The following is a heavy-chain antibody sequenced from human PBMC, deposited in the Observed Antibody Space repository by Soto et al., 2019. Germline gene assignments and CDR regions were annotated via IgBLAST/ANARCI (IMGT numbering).Heavy chain of an antibody. J-gene: IGHJ6*02. CDR3: ARRRGFPYYYGMDV. CDR1: GGSISSGGYS. CDR2: IYHSGST. V-gene: IGHV4-30-2*01. D-gene: IGHD5-12*01. Sequence: QLQLQESGSGLVKPSQTLSLTCAVSGGSISSGGYSWSWIRQPLGKGLEWIGYIYHSGSTYYNPSLQSRVTIXVXRXXTQFSLKLSSVTAADTAVYYCARRRGFPYYYGMDVWGQGTTVTVSS.